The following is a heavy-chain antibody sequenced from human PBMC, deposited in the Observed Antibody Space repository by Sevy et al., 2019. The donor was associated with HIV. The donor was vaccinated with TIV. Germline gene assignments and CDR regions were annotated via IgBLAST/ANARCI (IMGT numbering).Heavy chain of an antibody. Sequence: GGSLRLSCVASGFTFSNFAMSWVRQAPGKGLEWVSAIPSGGGKTYYADSVKGRFTMSRDNSKNTLYLQMNSLRAEDTAVYYCAKDASGWPYYFDYWGQGTQVTVSS. CDR3: AKDASGWPYYFDY. CDR1: GFTFSNFA. V-gene: IGHV3-23*01. D-gene: IGHD6-19*01. CDR2: IPSGGGKT. J-gene: IGHJ4*02.